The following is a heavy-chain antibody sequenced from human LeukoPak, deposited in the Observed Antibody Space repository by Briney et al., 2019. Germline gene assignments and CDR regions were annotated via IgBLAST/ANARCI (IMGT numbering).Heavy chain of an antibody. Sequence: ASVKVSCKTSGYTFNGYYMHWVRQAPGQGLEWMGWINPNSGGTNYAQKFQGRVTMTRDTSISTAYMELSRLSPDDAAVYYCTRDGTKAVAGYWGQGTLVTVSS. CDR1: GYTFNGYY. CDR3: TRDGTKAVAGY. D-gene: IGHD6-19*01. J-gene: IGHJ4*02. CDR2: INPNSGGT. V-gene: IGHV1-2*02.